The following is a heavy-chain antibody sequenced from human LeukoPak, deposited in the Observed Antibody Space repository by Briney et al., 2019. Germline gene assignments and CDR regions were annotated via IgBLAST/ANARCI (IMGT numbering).Heavy chain of an antibody. CDR2: INHSGST. Sequence: SETLPLTCAVYGGSFSGYYWSWIRQPPGKGLEWIGEINHSGSTNYNPSLKSRVTISVDTSKNQFSLKLSSVTAADTAVYYCARGRGSGWSGDYWGQGTLVTVSS. D-gene: IGHD6-19*01. J-gene: IGHJ4*02. CDR1: GGSFSGYY. CDR3: ARGRGSGWSGDY. V-gene: IGHV4-34*01.